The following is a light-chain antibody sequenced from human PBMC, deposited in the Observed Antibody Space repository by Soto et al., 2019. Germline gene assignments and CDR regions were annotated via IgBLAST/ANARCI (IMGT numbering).Light chain of an antibody. Sequence: DIQMTQSPSSLSASVGDRVTITCRASQSISHYLNWYQQKPGKAPKFLIYAASRLQSGVPSRFSGSGFGTEFTLTISSLQPEDFATYYCQQRASTPPKTFGQGTKVEIK. V-gene: IGKV1-39*01. CDR1: QSISHY. J-gene: IGKJ1*01. CDR2: AAS. CDR3: QQRASTPPKT.